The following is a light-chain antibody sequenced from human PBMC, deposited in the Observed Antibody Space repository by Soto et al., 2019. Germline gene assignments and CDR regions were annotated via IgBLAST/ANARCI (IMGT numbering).Light chain of an antibody. J-gene: IGKJ5*01. CDR1: QSVSIY. Sequence: IVLTQSPATLSLSPGERATLSCRASQSVSIYLAWYQQKPGQAPRLLIYDSSNRAAGIPARFSARGSGTDFTLFISNLEPEDSAVYYCQLRSNWPPITFGQGTRLEIK. V-gene: IGKV3-11*01. CDR3: QLRSNWPPIT. CDR2: DSS.